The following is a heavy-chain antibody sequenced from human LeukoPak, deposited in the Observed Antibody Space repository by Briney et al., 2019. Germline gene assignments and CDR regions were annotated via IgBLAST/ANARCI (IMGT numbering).Heavy chain of an antibody. CDR1: GYSISSGYY. CDR2: IYHSGST. D-gene: IGHD5-18*01. J-gene: IGHJ4*02. Sequence: SDTLSLTCAVSGYSISSGYYWGWIRPPPGKGLEWIGRIYHSGSTYYNPSLKSRVTISGDTSKNQFSLKLSSVTAADTAVYYCARLSEYSYGYVGLWGQGTLVTVSS. V-gene: IGHV4-38-2*01. CDR3: ARLSEYSYGYVGL.